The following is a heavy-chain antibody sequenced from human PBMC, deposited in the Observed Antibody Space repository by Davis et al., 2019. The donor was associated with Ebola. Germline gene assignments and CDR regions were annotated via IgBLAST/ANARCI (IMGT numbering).Heavy chain of an antibody. J-gene: IGHJ6*02. CDR2: IKQDGSEK. D-gene: IGHD6-6*01. V-gene: IGHV3-7*03. Sequence: GESLKISCVGSGFTFSRNDMNWVRQAPGKGLEWVANIKQDGSEKYYVDSVKGRFTISRDNAKNSLYLQMNSLRAEDTALYYCAKDSSSSFHYYYGMDVWGQGTTVTVSS. CDR1: GFTFSRND. CDR3: AKDSSSSFHYYYGMDV.